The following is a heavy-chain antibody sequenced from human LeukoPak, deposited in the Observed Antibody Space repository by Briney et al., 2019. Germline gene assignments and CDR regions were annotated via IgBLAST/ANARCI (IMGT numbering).Heavy chain of an antibody. D-gene: IGHD3-22*01. V-gene: IGHV1-69*05. CDR1: GGTFSSYA. CDR3: ATYYDSSDDAFDI. CDR2: IIPIFGTA. Sequence: ASVKVSCKASGGTFSSYAISWVRQAPGQGLEWMGGIIPIFGTANYAQKFQGRVTITTDESTSTAYMELSSLRSEDTAVYYCATYYDSSDDAFDIWGQGTMVTVSS. J-gene: IGHJ3*02.